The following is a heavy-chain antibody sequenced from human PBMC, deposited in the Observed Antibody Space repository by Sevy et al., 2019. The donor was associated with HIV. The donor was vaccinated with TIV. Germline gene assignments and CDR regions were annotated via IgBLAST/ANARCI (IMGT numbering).Heavy chain of an antibody. CDR3: AHMITRIVVFDY. J-gene: IGHJ4*02. D-gene: IGHD3-22*01. Sequence: SGPTLVNPTQTLTLTCTFSGFSLSTSGVGVGWIRQPPGKALEWLALIYWDDDKRYSPSLKSRLTITKDTSKNQVVLKMTTMDPVETATYYWAHMITRIVVFDYWGQGTLVTVSS. V-gene: IGHV2-5*02. CDR2: IYWDDDK. CDR1: GFSLSTSGVG.